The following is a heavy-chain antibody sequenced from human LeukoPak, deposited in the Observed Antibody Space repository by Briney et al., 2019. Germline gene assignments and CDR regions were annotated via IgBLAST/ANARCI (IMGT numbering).Heavy chain of an antibody. D-gene: IGHD1-26*01. Sequence: PGRSLRLFCAASGFTFDDYAMHWVRQAPGKGLEWVSGISWNSGSIGYADSVKGRFTISRDNAKNSLYLQMNSLRAEDTALYYCAKDSQSGIVGALNYWGQGTLVTVSS. J-gene: IGHJ4*02. CDR2: ISWNSGSI. CDR1: GFTFDDYA. CDR3: AKDSQSGIVGALNY. V-gene: IGHV3-9*01.